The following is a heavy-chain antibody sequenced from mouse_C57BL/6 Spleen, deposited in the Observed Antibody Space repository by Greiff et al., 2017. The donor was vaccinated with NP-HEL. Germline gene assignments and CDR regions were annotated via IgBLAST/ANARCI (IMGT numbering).Heavy chain of an antibody. V-gene: IGHV1-61*01. Sequence: LQLQQPGAELVRPGSSVKLSCKASGYTFTSYWMDWVKQRPGQGLEWIGNIYPSDSETHYNQKFKDKATLTVDKSSSTAYMQLSSLTSEDSAVYYCARDLLVGFDYWGQGTTLTVSS. J-gene: IGHJ2*01. CDR2: IYPSDSET. CDR1: GYTFTSYW. CDR3: ARDLLVGFDY. D-gene: IGHD3-1*01.